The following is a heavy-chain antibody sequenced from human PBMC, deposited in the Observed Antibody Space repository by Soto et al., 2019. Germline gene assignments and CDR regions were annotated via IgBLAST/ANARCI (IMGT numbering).Heavy chain of an antibody. CDR3: AREASFRFDY. CDR2: IYYSGST. CDR1: GGSISSYY. J-gene: IGHJ4*02. Sequence: PSETLSLTCSVAGGSISSYYWSWIRQPPGKGLEWIGYIYYSGSTNYNPSLKSRVTISVDTSKNQFSLKLSSVTAADTAVYYCAREASFRFDYWGQGTLVTVSS. V-gene: IGHV4-59*01.